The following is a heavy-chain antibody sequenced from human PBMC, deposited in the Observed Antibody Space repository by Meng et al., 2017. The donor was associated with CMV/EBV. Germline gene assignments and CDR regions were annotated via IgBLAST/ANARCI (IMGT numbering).Heavy chain of an antibody. Sequence: GGSLRLSWAASGFTFDDYTMHWVRQAPGKGLEWVALISWDGGSTYYADSVKGRFTISRDNSKNSLYLQMNSLRTEDTALYYCAKDIGYSSGWSLDYWGQGTLVTVSS. CDR2: ISWDGGST. CDR1: GFTFDDYT. J-gene: IGHJ4*02. V-gene: IGHV3-43*01. CDR3: AKDIGYSSGWSLDY. D-gene: IGHD6-19*01.